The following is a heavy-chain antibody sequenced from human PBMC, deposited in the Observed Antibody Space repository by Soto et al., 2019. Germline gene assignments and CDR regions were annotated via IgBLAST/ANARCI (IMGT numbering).Heavy chain of an antibody. V-gene: IGHV4-30-2*01. D-gene: IGHD3-10*01. CDR2: IYHSGST. J-gene: IGHJ4*02. CDR1: GGSISSGGYS. CDR3: ARVATIVRGVYYFDY. Sequence: SETRSLTCAVSGGSISSGGYSWSWIRQPPGKGLEWIGYIYHSGSTYYNPSLKSRVTISVDRSKNQFSLKLSSVTAADTAVYYCARVATIVRGVYYFDYRGQGTLVTVSS.